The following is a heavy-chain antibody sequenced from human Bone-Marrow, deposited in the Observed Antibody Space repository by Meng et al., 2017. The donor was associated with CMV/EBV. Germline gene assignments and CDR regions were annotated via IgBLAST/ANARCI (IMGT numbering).Heavy chain of an antibody. CDR2: IKQDGSEK. CDR1: GFTFSSYS. Sequence: GESLKISCAASGFTFSSYSMNWVRQAPGKGLEWVANIKQDGSEKYYVDSVKGRFTISRDNAKNSLYLQMNSLRAEDTAVYYCARDDPWELLWDYWGQGTLVTVSS. D-gene: IGHD1-26*01. V-gene: IGHV3-7*01. J-gene: IGHJ4*02. CDR3: ARDDPWELLWDY.